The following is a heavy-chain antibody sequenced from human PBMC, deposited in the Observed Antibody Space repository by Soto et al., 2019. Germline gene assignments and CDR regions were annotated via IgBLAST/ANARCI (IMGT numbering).Heavy chain of an antibody. V-gene: IGHV3-15*01. Sequence: GGSLRLSCAASGFTFSNAWMSWVRQAPGKGLEWVGRIKSKTDGGTTDYAAPEKGRFTISRDDSKNTLYLQMNSLKTEDTAVYYCTTTGYCTNGVCYSDYYYYYMDVWGKGTTVTVSS. CDR2: IKSKTDGGTT. J-gene: IGHJ6*03. CDR1: GFTFSNAW. D-gene: IGHD2-8*01. CDR3: TTTGYCTNGVCYSDYYYYYMDV.